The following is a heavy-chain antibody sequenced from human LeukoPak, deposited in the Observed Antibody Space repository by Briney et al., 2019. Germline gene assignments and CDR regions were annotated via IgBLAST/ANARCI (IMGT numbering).Heavy chain of an antibody. V-gene: IGHV1-2*02. J-gene: IGHJ4*02. CDR2: INPNSGGT. Sequence: ASVKVSCKASGYSFTGYYMHWVRQAPGQGLEWMGWINPNSGGTEYAQKFQGRVTMTRDTSISTAYMELGGLRSDDTAVYYCARGAIFGIITNYFDYWGQGTLVTVSS. D-gene: IGHD3-3*01. CDR1: GYSFTGYY. CDR3: ARGAIFGIITNYFDY.